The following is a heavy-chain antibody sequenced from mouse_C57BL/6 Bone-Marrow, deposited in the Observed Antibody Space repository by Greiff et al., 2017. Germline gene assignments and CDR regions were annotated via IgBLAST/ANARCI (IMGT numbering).Heavy chain of an antibody. J-gene: IGHJ2*01. D-gene: IGHD1-1*01. CDR2: IYPRSGNT. CDR1: GYTFTSYG. V-gene: IGHV1-81*01. Sequence: VKLMESGAELARPGASVKLSCKASGYTFTSYGISWVKQRTGQGLEWIGEIYPRSGNTYYNEKFKGKATLPADKSSSTAYMELRSLTSEDSAVYFCARAPLYNYGLYWGQGTTLTVSS. CDR3: ARAPLYNYGLY.